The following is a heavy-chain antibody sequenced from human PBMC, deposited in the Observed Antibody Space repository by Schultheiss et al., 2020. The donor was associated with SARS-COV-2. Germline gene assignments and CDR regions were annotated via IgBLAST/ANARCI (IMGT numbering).Heavy chain of an antibody. D-gene: IGHD3-10*01. CDR1: GFTFSNAW. Sequence: GESLKISCAASGFTFSNAWMSWVRQAPGKGLEWVSVIYSGGSTYYADSVKGRFTISRDNAKNSLYLQMNSLRAEDTAVYYCARDGAGFGLDVWGQGTTVTVSS. J-gene: IGHJ6*02. CDR2: IYSGGST. V-gene: IGHV3-66*01. CDR3: ARDGAGFGLDV.